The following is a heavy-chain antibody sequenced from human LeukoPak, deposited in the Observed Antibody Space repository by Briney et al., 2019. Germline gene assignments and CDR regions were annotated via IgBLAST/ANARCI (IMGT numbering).Heavy chain of an antibody. J-gene: IGHJ4*02. CDR2: IYHSGST. D-gene: IGHD4-11*01. Sequence: SETLSLTCTVSGGSMNNDYFTWIRQPAGKGLEWIGYIYHSGSTYYNPSLKSRVTISVDGSKNQFSLKLSSVTAADTAVYYCASNSDSFDYWGQGTLVTVSS. CDR3: ASNSDSFDY. CDR1: GGSMNNDY. V-gene: IGHV4-59*06.